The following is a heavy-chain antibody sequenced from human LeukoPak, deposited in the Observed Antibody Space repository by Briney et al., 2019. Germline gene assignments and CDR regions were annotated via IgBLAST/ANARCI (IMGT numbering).Heavy chain of an antibody. CDR3: ARDIELST. Sequence: GGSLRLSCAASGFNFITAAMTWVRQAPGKGLEWVSLIGSSGGSTYYADSVKGRFTISRDNSNHTLSLQMNSLRVEDTAIYYCARDIELSTWGLGTQVTVSS. CDR1: GFNFITAA. CDR2: IGSSGGST. J-gene: IGHJ3*01. V-gene: IGHV3-23*01. D-gene: IGHD5-12*01.